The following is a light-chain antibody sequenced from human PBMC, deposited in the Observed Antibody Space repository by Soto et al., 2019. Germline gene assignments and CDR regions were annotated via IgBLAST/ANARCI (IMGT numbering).Light chain of an antibody. Sequence: DIQMTQSPSSVSASVGDRVTITCRASQDISTWVAWYQQKPGKAPKLLISAASTLQSGVPRRFSGSGSGTDFTLIISSLQPEDFATYFCQQGDSFPFTFGGGTKVQIK. CDR1: QDISTW. J-gene: IGKJ4*01. CDR2: AAS. CDR3: QQGDSFPFT. V-gene: IGKV1-12*01.